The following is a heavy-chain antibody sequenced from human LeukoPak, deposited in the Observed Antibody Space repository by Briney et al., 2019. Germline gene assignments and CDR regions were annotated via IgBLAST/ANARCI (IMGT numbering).Heavy chain of an antibody. CDR1: GFTVSSNY. Sequence: PGGSLRLSCAASGFTVSSNYMSWVRQAPGKGLEWVSVIYSGGSTYYADSVKGRFTISRDNSKNTLYLQMNSLRAEDTAVYYCAKEIAVAGNYYYYYGMDVWGQGTTVTVSS. J-gene: IGHJ6*02. CDR2: IYSGGST. V-gene: IGHV3-53*01. D-gene: IGHD6-19*01. CDR3: AKEIAVAGNYYYYYGMDV.